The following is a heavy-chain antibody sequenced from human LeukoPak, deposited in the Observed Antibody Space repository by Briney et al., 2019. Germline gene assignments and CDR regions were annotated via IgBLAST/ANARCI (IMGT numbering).Heavy chain of an antibody. CDR2: IYFTGSA. V-gene: IGHV4-4*07. CDR3: ARGTWELSKGRPFDY. CDR1: GGSISNYY. J-gene: IGHJ4*02. Sequence: SETLSLTCTVSGGSISNYYWNWIRQPAGKGLEWIGHIYFTGSANYNPSLRSRVTMSVDTSKNQFSLKLSSVTAADTAVYYCARGTWELSKGRPFDYWGQGTLVTVSS. D-gene: IGHD1-26*01.